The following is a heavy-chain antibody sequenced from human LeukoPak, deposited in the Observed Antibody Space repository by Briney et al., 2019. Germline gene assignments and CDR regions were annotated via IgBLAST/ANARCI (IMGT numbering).Heavy chain of an antibody. V-gene: IGHV1-69*05. J-gene: IGHJ4*02. CDR2: IIPIVGTA. Sequence: SVKVSCKASGGTFSSYAISWVRQAPGQGLEWMGRIIPIVGTANYAQKFQGRVTITTDESKSTAYIELSSLASEATAVYYCARDVGIAVAGYYFDYWGQGTLVTVSS. D-gene: IGHD6-19*01. CDR3: ARDVGIAVAGYYFDY. CDR1: GGTFSSYA.